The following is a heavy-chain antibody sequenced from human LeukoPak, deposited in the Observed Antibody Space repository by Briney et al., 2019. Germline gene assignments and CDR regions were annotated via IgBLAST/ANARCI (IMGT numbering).Heavy chain of an antibody. V-gene: IGHV3-30*04. CDR1: GFTFRSYA. D-gene: IGHD6-19*01. J-gene: IGHJ4*02. Sequence: PGGSLRLSCAASGFTFRSYAMHWVRQAPGKGLGWGAVILYDGSNKYYADSVKGRFPISRDNSKNTLYLQMNSLRAEDTAVYYCASRIAVAVYWGQGTLVTVSS. CDR3: ASRIAVAVY. CDR2: ILYDGSNK.